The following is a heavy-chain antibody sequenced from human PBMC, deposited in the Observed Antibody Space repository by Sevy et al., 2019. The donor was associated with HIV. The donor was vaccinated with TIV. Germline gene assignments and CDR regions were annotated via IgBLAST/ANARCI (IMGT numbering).Heavy chain of an antibody. J-gene: IGHJ3*02. Sequence: GGSLRLSCAASGFTFSDYYMSWIRQAPGKGLEWVSYISSSGSTIYYADSVKGRFTISRDNAKNSLYLQMNSLRAEDTAVYYCARERGVDSGSSSFGGAFDIWGQGTMVTVSS. V-gene: IGHV3-11*01. CDR1: GFTFSDYY. CDR3: ARERGVDSGSSSFGGAFDI. CDR2: ISSSGSTI. D-gene: IGHD6-6*01.